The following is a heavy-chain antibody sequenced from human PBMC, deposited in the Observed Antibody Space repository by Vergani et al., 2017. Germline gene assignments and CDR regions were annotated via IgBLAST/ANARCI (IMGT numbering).Heavy chain of an antibody. CDR1: GFTFSSYW. CDR3: ARTDYYDSSGYYEAAFDI. D-gene: IGHD3-22*01. CDR2: INSDGSST. J-gene: IGHJ3*02. V-gene: IGHV3-74*01. Sequence: EVQLVESGGGLVQPGGSLRLSCAASGFTFSSYWMHWVRQAPGQGLVRVSRINSDGSSTSYAHSVKGRFTIARDNAKNTLYLQMISLRAEDTAVYYCARTDYYDSSGYYEAAFDIWGQGTMVTVSS.